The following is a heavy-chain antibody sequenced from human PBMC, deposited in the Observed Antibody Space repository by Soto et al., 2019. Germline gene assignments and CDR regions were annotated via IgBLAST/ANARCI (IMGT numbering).Heavy chain of an antibody. CDR2: ISSSSSFI. CDR1: GFSLSDYS. CDR3: ARSSDDDRDN. V-gene: IGHV3-21*01. D-gene: IGHD1-1*01. Sequence: EVQLVESGGGLVKPGGSLRLSCAASGFSLSDYSMNWIRQAPGKGLEWVASISSSSSFIHYAESMKGRFTISRDNAKNSLYLQMNSLSAEDTAVYYCARSSDDDRDNWGQGTLVTVSS. J-gene: IGHJ4*02.